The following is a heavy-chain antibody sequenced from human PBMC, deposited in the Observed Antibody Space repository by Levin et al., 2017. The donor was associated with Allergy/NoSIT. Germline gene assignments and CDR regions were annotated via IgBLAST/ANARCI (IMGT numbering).Heavy chain of an antibody. V-gene: IGHV1-69*13. CDR1: GGTFSSYA. D-gene: IGHD3-10*01. CDR3: ATRITMVRGALPSREYYYYYYGMDV. CDR2: IIPIFGTA. Sequence: SVKVSCKASGGTFSSYAISWVRQAPGQGLEWMGGIIPIFGTANYAQKFQGRVTITADESTSTAYMELSSLRSEDTAVYYCATRITMVRGALPSREYYYYYYGMDVWGQGTTVTVSS. J-gene: IGHJ6*02.